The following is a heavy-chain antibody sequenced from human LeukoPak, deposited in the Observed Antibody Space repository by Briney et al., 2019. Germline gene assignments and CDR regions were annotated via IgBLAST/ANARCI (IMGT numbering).Heavy chain of an antibody. V-gene: IGHV3-30*02. CDR2: IRYDGSNK. CDR3: AKDAASWFGELDDYYYYMDV. CDR1: GFTFSSYG. D-gene: IGHD3-10*01. Sequence: GGSLRLSCAASGFTFSSYGMHWVRQAPGKGLEWVAFIRYDGSNKYYADSVKGRFTISRDNSKNTLYLQMNSLRAEDTAMYYCAKDAASWFGELDDYYYYMDVWGKGTTVTVSS. J-gene: IGHJ6*03.